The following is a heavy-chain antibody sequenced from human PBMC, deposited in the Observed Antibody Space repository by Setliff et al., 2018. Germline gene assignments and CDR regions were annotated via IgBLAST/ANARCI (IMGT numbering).Heavy chain of an antibody. D-gene: IGHD3-16*01. CDR2: ISPYSGES. V-gene: IGHV1-18*04. J-gene: IGHJ4*02. Sequence: GASVQVSCKTSGFRFTSFGFSWVRQAPGQGLEWMGWISPYSGESNYAQKFQDRLTVTADTSTKTIYMELRSLTSDDTAVYFCTRSRGPRVVLAADFDFWGQGTLVTVSS. CDR3: TRSRGPRVVLAADFDF. CDR1: GFRFTSFG.